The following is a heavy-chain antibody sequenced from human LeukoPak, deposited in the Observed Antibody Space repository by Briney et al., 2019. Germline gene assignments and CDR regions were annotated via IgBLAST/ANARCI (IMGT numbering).Heavy chain of an antibody. D-gene: IGHD4-17*01. Sequence: TGGSLRLSCAASGFTFSGSAMHWVRQASGKGLEWMGIIYPGDSDTRYSPSFQGQVTISADKSISTAYLQWSSLKASDTAMYYCARQEDHGDYVYWGQGTLVTVSS. J-gene: IGHJ4*02. CDR1: GFTFSGSA. V-gene: IGHV5-51*01. CDR2: IYPGDSDT. CDR3: ARQEDHGDYVY.